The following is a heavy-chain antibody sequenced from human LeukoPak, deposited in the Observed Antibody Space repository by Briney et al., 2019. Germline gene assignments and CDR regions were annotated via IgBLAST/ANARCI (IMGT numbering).Heavy chain of an antibody. Sequence: GGSLRLSCAGSGFTFSNYAMLWVRQAPGEGLEWVSAIKGSGSYTKYADSVTGRFTISRDNSKNMLYLQMHSLTADDPAIYYCAKDPNGDYIGAFDFGGQGTMVTVSS. CDR3: AKDPNGDYIGAFDF. CDR2: IKGSGSYT. J-gene: IGHJ3*01. D-gene: IGHD4-17*01. CDR1: GFTFSNYA. V-gene: IGHV3-23*01.